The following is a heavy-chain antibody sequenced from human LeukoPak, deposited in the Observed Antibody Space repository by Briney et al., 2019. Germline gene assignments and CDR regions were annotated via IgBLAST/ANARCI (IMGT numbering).Heavy chain of an antibody. V-gene: IGHV1-8*03. J-gene: IGHJ5*02. CDR1: GYTFTSYD. CDR2: MNPNSGNT. CDR3: ARGHESIKMFGEVIKSRTRWFDP. D-gene: IGHD3-3*01. Sequence: ASVKVSCTASGYTFTSYDINWVRQATGQGLEWMGWMNPNSGNTGYAQKFQGRVTITRNTSISTAYMELSSLRSEDTAVYYCARGHESIKMFGEVIKSRTRWFDPWGQGTLVTVSS.